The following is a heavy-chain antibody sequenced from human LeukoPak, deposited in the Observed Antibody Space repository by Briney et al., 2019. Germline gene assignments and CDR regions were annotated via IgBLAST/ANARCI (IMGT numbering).Heavy chain of an antibody. V-gene: IGHV3-53*01. D-gene: IGHD1-26*01. CDR3: AKDYEPLVGVHRWGDWFDP. J-gene: IGHJ5*02. Sequence: ETLSLTCTVYGVSFSGYYWSWVRQAPGKGLEWVSLIYVGGNTYYSDSVKGRFTISRGNSKNTVYLQMNSLRAEDTAVYYCAKDYEPLVGVHRWGDWFDPWGQGTLVTVSS. CDR1: GVSFSGYY. CDR2: IYVGGNT.